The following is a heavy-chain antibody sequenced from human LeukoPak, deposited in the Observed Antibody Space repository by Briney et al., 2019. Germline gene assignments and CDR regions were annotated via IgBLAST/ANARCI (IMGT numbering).Heavy chain of an antibody. CDR1: GYTFTSYY. D-gene: IGHD1-26*01. Sequence: ASVKVSCKASGYTFTSYYMHWVRQAPGQGLEWMGIINPSGGSTSYAQKFQGRVTMTRDTSASTVYMELSSLRSEDTAVYYCARDDLVGAFDYWGQGTLVTVSS. J-gene: IGHJ4*02. CDR3: ARDDLVGAFDY. V-gene: IGHV1-46*03. CDR2: INPSGGST.